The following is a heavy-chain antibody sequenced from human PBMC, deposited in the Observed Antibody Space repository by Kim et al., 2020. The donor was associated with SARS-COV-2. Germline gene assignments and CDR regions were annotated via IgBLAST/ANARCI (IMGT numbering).Heavy chain of an antibody. D-gene: IGHD3-22*01. Sequence: GGSLRLSCAASGFTFSSYSMNWVRQAPGKGLEWVSYISSSSSTIYYADSVKGRFTISRDNAKNSLYLQMNSLRDEDTAVYYCASQPTMIVTEFIGNVYWGQGTLVTVSS. CDR1: GFTFSSYS. V-gene: IGHV3-48*02. J-gene: IGHJ4*02. CDR2: ISSSSSTI. CDR3: ASQPTMIVTEFIGNVY.